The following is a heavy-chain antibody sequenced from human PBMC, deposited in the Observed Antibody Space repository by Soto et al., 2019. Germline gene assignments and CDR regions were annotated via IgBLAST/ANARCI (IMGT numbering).Heavy chain of an antibody. V-gene: IGHV4-4*07. D-gene: IGHD1-1*01. J-gene: IGHJ5*02. CDR2: IYATGTT. Sequence: SETLSLTCTVSGASISGFYWSWIRKSAGKGLEWIGRIYATGTTDYNPSLKSRVMMSVDTPKKQFSLKLGSVTAADTAVYYCVRDGTKTLRDWFDPWGQGISVTVSS. CDR3: VRDGTKTLRDWFDP. CDR1: GASISGFY.